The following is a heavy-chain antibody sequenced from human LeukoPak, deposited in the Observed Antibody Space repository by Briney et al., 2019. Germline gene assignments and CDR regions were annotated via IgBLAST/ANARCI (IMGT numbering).Heavy chain of an antibody. CDR2: IYYSGRT. Sequence: PSETLSLTCTVSGDSIISSSYYWGWIRQPPGKGLEWIGSIYYSGRTYYNPSLKSRVTISIDTSKNQFSLKLSSVTAADTAVYYCARLYSGTRPPDYWGQGTLVPVSS. V-gene: IGHV4-39*01. CDR1: GDSIISSSYY. D-gene: IGHD3-10*01. CDR3: ARLYSGTRPPDY. J-gene: IGHJ4*02.